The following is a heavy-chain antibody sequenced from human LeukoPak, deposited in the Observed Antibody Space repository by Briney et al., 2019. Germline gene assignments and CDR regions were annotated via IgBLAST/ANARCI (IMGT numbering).Heavy chain of an antibody. CDR2: IYHSGST. D-gene: IGHD2-2*02. J-gene: IGHJ4*02. Sequence: SQTLSLTCAVSGGSISSGGYSWSWLRQPPGKGLEWIGYIYHSGSTYYNPSLKSRVTISVDRSKNQFSLKLSSVTAADTAVYYCARADCSSTSCYRFDYWGQGTLVTVSS. CDR1: GGSISSGGYS. V-gene: IGHV4-30-2*01. CDR3: ARADCSSTSCYRFDY.